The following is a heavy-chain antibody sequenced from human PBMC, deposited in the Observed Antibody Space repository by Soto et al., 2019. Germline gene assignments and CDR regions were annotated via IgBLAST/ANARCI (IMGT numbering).Heavy chain of an antibody. CDR2: ISSSSSYI. Sequence: GGSLRLSCAASGFTFSNYNMNWVRQAPGKGLEWVSSISSSSSYIYYADSVKGRFTISRDNAKDSLYLQMNSLRAEDTAVYYCASRGDYGDVSFDYWGQGTLVTVSS. J-gene: IGHJ4*02. D-gene: IGHD4-17*01. V-gene: IGHV3-21*01. CDR3: ASRGDYGDVSFDY. CDR1: GFTFSNYN.